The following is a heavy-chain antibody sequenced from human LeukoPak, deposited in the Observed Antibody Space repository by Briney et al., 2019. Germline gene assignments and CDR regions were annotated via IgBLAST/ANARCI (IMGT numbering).Heavy chain of an antibody. D-gene: IGHD2-15*01. V-gene: IGHV5-51*01. J-gene: IGHJ4*02. CDR3: ARQIGSCSYSCRLYFES. Sequence: GEALTLFCKASGHNLDAHWTGWVRQLPGRGLEWIGSILPGDCNTRYNSPFEGQVTLSADKTTTTAFLLRRSLKAAATAMYYCARQIGSCSYSCRLYFESWGQGALVTVSS. CDR1: GHNLDAHW. CDR2: ILPGDCNT.